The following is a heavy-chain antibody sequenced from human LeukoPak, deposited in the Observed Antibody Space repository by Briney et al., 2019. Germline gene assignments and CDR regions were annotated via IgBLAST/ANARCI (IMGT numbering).Heavy chain of an antibody. CDR3: ARSRERGDILTYYYYYYGMDV. D-gene: IGHD3-9*01. CDR1: GFTFSSHG. Sequence: HSGGSLRLSCAASGFTFSSHGMHWVRQAPGKGLEWVSAISGSGGSTYYADSVKGRFTISRDNSKNTLYLQMNSLRAEDTAVYYCARSRERGDILTYYYYYYGMDVWGQGTTVTVPS. V-gene: IGHV3-23*01. J-gene: IGHJ6*02. CDR2: ISGSGGST.